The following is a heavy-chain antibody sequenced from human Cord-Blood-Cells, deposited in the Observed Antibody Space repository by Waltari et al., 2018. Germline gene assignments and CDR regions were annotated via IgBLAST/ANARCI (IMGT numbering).Heavy chain of an antibody. CDR2: IIPIFGTA. Sequence: QVQLVQSGAEVKKPGSSVKVSCKASGSNFSSYAISWVRQAPGQGLEWMGGIIPIFGTANYAQKFQGRVTITADKSTSTAYMELSSLRSEDTAVYYCARSSEEWLFFNWFDPWGQGTLVTVSS. CDR3: ARSSEEWLFFNWFDP. V-gene: IGHV1-69*06. CDR1: GSNFSSYA. J-gene: IGHJ5*02. D-gene: IGHD3-3*01.